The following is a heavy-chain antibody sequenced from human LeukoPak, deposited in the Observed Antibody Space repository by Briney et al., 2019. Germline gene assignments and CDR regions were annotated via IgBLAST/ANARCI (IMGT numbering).Heavy chain of an antibody. Sequence: PSETLSLTCAVSGGSISSSSYYWGWNRQPPGKGLEWIGSIYYSGSTYYNPSLKSRVTISVDTSKHQFSLKLSSVTAADTAVYYCARVYGDYEDYWGQGTLVTVSS. CDR3: ARVYGDYEDY. V-gene: IGHV4-39*07. D-gene: IGHD4-17*01. CDR1: GGSISSSSYY. J-gene: IGHJ4*02. CDR2: IYYSGST.